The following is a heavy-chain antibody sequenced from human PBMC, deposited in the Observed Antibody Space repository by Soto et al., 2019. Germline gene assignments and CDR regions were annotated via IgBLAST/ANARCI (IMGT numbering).Heavy chain of an antibody. D-gene: IGHD1-26*01. J-gene: IGHJ4*02. Sequence: GGSLKLSCAASGITFCSYGLFCVRQVPGKVLEWLAVIWYDGSEKYYADSVKGRFTISRDNSKNILYLQMNSLRAEDTAVYYCAKELGATSYWGQGT. V-gene: IGHV3-30*02. CDR1: GITFCSYG. CDR3: AKELGATSY. CDR2: IWYDGSEK.